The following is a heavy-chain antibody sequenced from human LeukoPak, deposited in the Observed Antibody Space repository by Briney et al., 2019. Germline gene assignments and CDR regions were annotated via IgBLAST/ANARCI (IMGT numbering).Heavy chain of an antibody. CDR1: GGSFTSYY. Sequence: SETLSLTCTVSGGSFTSYYWSWIRQLPGKGLEWIGYISNSGGTSYNPSLKSRVTISVDTSKNQFSLKLSSVTAADTAVYYCAGERSFWRDNYWGQGTLVTVSS. CDR2: ISNSGGT. J-gene: IGHJ4*02. CDR3: AGERSFWRDNY. V-gene: IGHV4-59*08. D-gene: IGHD3-3*01.